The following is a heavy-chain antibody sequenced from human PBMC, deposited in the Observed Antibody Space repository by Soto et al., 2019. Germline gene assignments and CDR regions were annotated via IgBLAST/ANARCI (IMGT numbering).Heavy chain of an antibody. V-gene: IGHV2-70*11. CDR3: ARISREQPHPAY. D-gene: IGHD6-13*01. CDR1: GFSLSTSGMC. Sequence: GSGPTLVNPTQTLTLTCTFSGFSLSTSGMCVSWIRQPPGKALEWLARIDWDDDKYYSTSLKTRLTISKDTSKNQVVLTMTNMDPVDTATYYCARISREQPHPAYWGQGTLVTVSS. J-gene: IGHJ4*02. CDR2: IDWDDDK.